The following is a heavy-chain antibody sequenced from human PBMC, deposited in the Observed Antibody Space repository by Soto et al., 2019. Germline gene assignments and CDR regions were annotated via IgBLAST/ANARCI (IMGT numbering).Heavy chain of an antibody. Sequence: GGSLRLSCTASEFTFSNYNMNWVRQAPGKGLEWVSYISSSSSTMYYADSVKGRFTISRDNAKNSLYLQMGSLRDEDTAVYYCAREPPTQKPKGIFGALVTYALDVWGQGTTVTVSS. J-gene: IGHJ6*02. CDR1: EFTFSNYN. CDR2: ISSSSSTM. CDR3: AREPPTQKPKGIFGALVTYALDV. V-gene: IGHV3-48*02. D-gene: IGHD3-3*01.